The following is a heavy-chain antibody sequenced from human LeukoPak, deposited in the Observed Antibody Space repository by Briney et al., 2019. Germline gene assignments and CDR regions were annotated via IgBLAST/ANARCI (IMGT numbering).Heavy chain of an antibody. D-gene: IGHD3-10*01. CDR1: GGSFSGYY. J-gene: IGHJ5*02. CDR2: INHSGST. Sequence: SETLSLTCAVYGGSFSGYYWSWIRQPPGKGLEWIGEINHSGSTNYNPSLKSRVTISVDTSENQFSLKLSSVTAADTAVYYCARAAPYYRWFDPWGQGTLVTVSS. CDR3: ARAAPYYRWFDP. V-gene: IGHV4-34*01.